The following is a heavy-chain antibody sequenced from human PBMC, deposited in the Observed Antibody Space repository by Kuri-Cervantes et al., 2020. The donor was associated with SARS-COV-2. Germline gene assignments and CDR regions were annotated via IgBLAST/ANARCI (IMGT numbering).Heavy chain of an antibody. J-gene: IGHJ4*02. CDR3: ARDPHGIVVVVAGVEY. V-gene: IGHV3-48*04. D-gene: IGHD2-15*01. CDR1: GFTFSSYS. CDR2: ISSSSSTI. Sequence: LTCAASGFTFSSYSMNWVRQAPGKGLEWVSYISSSSSTIYYADSVKGRFTISRDNSKNTLHLQMDSLRPEDTAVYYCARDPHGIVVVVAGVEYWGQGTLVTVSS.